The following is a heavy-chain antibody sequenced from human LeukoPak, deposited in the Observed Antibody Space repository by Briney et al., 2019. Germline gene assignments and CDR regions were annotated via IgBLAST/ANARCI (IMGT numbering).Heavy chain of an antibody. Sequence: PGGSLRLSRAASGFTVSSNYMSWVRQAPGKGLEWVSVIYSGGSTYYADSVKGRFTISRDNSKNTLYLQMNSLRAEDTAVYYCARVSSSVYYYGMDVWGQGTTVTVSS. J-gene: IGHJ6*02. CDR3: ARVSSSVYYYGMDV. CDR2: IYSGGST. D-gene: IGHD6-6*01. CDR1: GFTVSSNY. V-gene: IGHV3-66*01.